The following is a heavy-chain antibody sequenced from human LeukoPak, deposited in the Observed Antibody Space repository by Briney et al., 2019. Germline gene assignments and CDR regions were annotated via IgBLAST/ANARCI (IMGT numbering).Heavy chain of an antibody. CDR2: IFNSGST. CDR1: GGYIISYY. Sequence: PSETLSPTCTVSGGYIISYYWSWIRQPPGKGLEWIGYIFNSGSTNYNPSLKSRVTISVDTSKNQFSLKLSSVTAADTAVYFCALGDCSSTSCYVFDYWGQGTLVTVSS. J-gene: IGHJ4*02. CDR3: ALGDCSSTSCYVFDY. V-gene: IGHV4-59*01. D-gene: IGHD2-2*01.